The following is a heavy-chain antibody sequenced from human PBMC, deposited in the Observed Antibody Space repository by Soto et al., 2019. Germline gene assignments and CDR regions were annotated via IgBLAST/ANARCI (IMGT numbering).Heavy chain of an antibody. V-gene: IGHV3-74*01. J-gene: IGHJ6*03. CDR1: GFTFSHYW. Sequence: EVQLVESGGGLVQPGGSLRLSCAASGFTFSHYWMYWVRQAPGKGLVWVSRINSDGSVSSYADSVKGRLTISRDNVKNTLYLQMDSLRAEDTAVYYCARGDCVGGTCYSLAGSFYYYVDVGGEGTTVTVFS. D-gene: IGHD2-15*01. CDR3: ARGDCVGGTCYSLAGSFYYYVDV. CDR2: INSDGSVS.